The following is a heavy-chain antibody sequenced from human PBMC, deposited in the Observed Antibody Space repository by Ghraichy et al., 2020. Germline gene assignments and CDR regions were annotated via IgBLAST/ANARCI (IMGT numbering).Heavy chain of an antibody. D-gene: IGHD1-1*01. CDR2: MNTDGSST. Sequence: LVWVSGMNTDGSSTRYADSVKGRFTLSRDNAKNTLYLQMNSLRAEDTAVYYCAGDPIRNDGYSFDFWG. J-gene: IGHJ3*01. V-gene: IGHV3-74*01. CDR3: AGDPIRNDGYSFDF.